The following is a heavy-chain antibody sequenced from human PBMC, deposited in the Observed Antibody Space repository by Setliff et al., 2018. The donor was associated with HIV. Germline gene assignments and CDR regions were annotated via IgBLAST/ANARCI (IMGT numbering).Heavy chain of an antibody. Sequence: SETLSLTCAVYGGSFSGYYWSWIRQPPGKGLEWIGEINHSGKSNYNPSLKSRVTISLDTSKNQFSLKLNSVTAADTAVYYCARGVYPREFYFDYWGQGSLVTVSS. V-gene: IGHV4-34*01. CDR2: INHSGKS. D-gene: IGHD2-8*01. CDR1: GGSFSGYY. J-gene: IGHJ4*02. CDR3: ARGVYPREFYFDY.